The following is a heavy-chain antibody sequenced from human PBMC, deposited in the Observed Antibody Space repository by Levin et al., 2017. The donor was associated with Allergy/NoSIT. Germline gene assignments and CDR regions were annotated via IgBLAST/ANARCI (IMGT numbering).Heavy chain of an antibody. D-gene: IGHD6-19*01. CDR1: GGSISSYC. Sequence: GSLRLSCTVSGGSISSYCWSWIRQPPGKGLEWIGYIYYSGSTNYNPSLKSRVTISVDTSKNQFSLKLSSVTAADTAVYYCARAGRSGWYNWFDRWGQGTLVTVSS. CDR2: IYYSGST. V-gene: IGHV4-59*01. J-gene: IGHJ5*02. CDR3: ARAGRSGWYNWFDR.